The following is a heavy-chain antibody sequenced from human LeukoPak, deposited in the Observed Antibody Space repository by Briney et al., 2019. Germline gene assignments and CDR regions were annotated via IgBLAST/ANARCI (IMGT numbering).Heavy chain of an antibody. CDR2: IYYTGST. Sequence: PSETLSLTCSVSGGSISSYYWSWIRQPPGKGLEWIGYIYYTGSTNYNPSLESRVTISIDTSKNQFSLNLTSVTAADTAVYYCVRASVESGGAFDIWGQGTMVTVSS. J-gene: IGHJ3*02. CDR1: GGSISSYY. CDR3: VRASVESGGAFDI. D-gene: IGHD2-15*01. V-gene: IGHV4-59*01.